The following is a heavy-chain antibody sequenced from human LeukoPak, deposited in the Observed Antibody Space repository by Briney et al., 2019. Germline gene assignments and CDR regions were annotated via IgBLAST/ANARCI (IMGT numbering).Heavy chain of an antibody. CDR3: ARDQRSRWFDY. J-gene: IGHJ5*01. CDR2: ISASGGST. Sequence: GGSLRLSCAASGFTFSSYAMSWVRQAPGKGLECVSAISASGGSTYYADSVKGQFTISRDNSKNTLYLQMNSLRADDTAVYYCARDQRSRWFDYWGQGTLVTVSS. CDR1: GFTFSSYA. V-gene: IGHV3-23*01. D-gene: IGHD1-26*01.